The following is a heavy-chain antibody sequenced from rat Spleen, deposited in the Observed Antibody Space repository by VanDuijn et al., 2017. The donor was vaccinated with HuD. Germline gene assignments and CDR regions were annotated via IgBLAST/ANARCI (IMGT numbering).Heavy chain of an antibody. CDR3: TTVLQGHGFAY. D-gene: IGHD1-1*01. Sequence: VQLKESGPGLVQPSQTLSLTCTVSGFSLTSYHVSWVRQAPGKGLEWVASISNTGGSIYYPDSVKGRFTISRHNTQNTLYLQMNSLRSEDTATYYCTTVLQGHGFAYWGQGTLVTVSS. J-gene: IGHJ3*01. V-gene: IGHV5-31*01. CDR1: GFSLTSYH. CDR2: ISNTGGSI.